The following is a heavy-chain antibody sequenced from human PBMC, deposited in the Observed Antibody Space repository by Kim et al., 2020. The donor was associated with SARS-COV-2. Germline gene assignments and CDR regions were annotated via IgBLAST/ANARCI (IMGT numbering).Heavy chain of an antibody. Sequence: DSGKGRFTSGRDKCKSTLYLQMNRLRAEDTAVYYCAKDRQLAVGGMTDYWGQGTLVTVSS. V-gene: IGHV3-33*03. D-gene: IGHD6-19*01. CDR3: AKDRQLAVGGMTDY. J-gene: IGHJ4*02.